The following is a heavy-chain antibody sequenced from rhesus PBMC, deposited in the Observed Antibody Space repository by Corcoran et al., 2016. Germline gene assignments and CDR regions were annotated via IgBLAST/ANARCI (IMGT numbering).Heavy chain of an antibody. CDR3: ARGRNSGWFDY. Sequence: QVQLQESGPGVVQPSETLSLTCAVSGGSISASYRLRWLRPPPGKGLEWIGYIYDSTITNYNPSRKSRVTISKDTSKNQFSLKLSAVTAADTAVYYCARGRNSGWFDYWGQGVLVTASS. CDR1: GGSISASYR. V-gene: IGHV4S10*01. CDR2: IYDSTIT. D-gene: IGHD6-31*01. J-gene: IGHJ4*01.